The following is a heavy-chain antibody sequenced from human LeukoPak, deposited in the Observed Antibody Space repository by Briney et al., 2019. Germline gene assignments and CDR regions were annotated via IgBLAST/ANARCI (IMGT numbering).Heavy chain of an antibody. CDR1: GGSISSGGYS. J-gene: IGHJ5*02. Sequence: SQTLSLTCAVSGGSISSGGYSWSWIRQPPGKGLEWIGEINHSGSTNYNPSLKSRVTISVDTSKNQFSLKLSSVTAADTAVYYCARGGVGYQLHRRSWFDPWGQGTLVTVSS. V-gene: IGHV4-30-2*01. CDR2: INHSGST. D-gene: IGHD2-2*01. CDR3: ARGGVGYQLHRRSWFDP.